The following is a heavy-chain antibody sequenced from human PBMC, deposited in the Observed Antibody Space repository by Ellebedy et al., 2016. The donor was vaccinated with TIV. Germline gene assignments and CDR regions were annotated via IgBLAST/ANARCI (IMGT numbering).Heavy chain of an antibody. CDR1: GGSISSSSYY. Sequence: SETLSLTXTVSGGSISSSSYYWGWIRQPPGKGLEWIGSIYYSGSTYYNPSLKSRVTISVDTSKNQFSLKLSSVTAADTAVYYCARDQTHYDSSGYYYYYGMDVWGQGTTVTVSS. J-gene: IGHJ6*02. D-gene: IGHD3-22*01. V-gene: IGHV4-39*07. CDR3: ARDQTHYDSSGYYYYYGMDV. CDR2: IYYSGST.